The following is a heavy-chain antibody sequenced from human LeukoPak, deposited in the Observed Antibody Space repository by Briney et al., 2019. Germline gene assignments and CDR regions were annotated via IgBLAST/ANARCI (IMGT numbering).Heavy chain of an antibody. CDR1: GGSISSGDYY. J-gene: IGHJ4*02. CDR3: ARSSWYTEIDY. CDR2: IYYSGST. V-gene: IGHV4-30-4*01. D-gene: IGHD6-13*01. Sequence: SETLSLTCTVSGGSISSGDYYWSWMRQPQGKGLEWIGYIYYSGSTYYNPSLKSRVTISVDTSKNQFSLKLSSVTAADTAVYYCARSSWYTEIDYWGQGTLVTVSS.